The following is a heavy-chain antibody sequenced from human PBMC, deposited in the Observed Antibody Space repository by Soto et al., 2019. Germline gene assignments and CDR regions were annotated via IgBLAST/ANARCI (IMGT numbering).Heavy chain of an antibody. J-gene: IGHJ4*02. CDR2: IYYSGST. CDR3: MLGSGWKDFDY. D-gene: IGHD3-22*01. CDR1: GGSISSHTYY. Sequence: SETLSLTCTVSGGSISSHTYYWGWIRQPPGKGLEWIGNIYYSGSTYYNPSLKSRVTISVDTSKNQFSLKLSSVTAADTAVYYCMLGSGWKDFDYWGQGTLVTVSS. V-gene: IGHV4-39*01.